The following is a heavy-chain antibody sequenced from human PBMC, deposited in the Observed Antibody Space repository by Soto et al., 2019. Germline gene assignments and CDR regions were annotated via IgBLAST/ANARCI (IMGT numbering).Heavy chain of an antibody. CDR3: AKGTGYYSVDAFDI. Sequence: ESGGGLVQPGRSLRLSCGASGFTFDAFAMHWVRQAPGKGLEWVSGVSWNGGSIGYADSVKGRFTISRDNAKNSLYLQMSSLRAEDTALYYCAKGTGYYSVDAFDIWGQGTVVTVSS. CDR2: VSWNGGSI. V-gene: IGHV3-9*01. J-gene: IGHJ3*02. CDR1: GFTFDAFA. D-gene: IGHD3-9*01.